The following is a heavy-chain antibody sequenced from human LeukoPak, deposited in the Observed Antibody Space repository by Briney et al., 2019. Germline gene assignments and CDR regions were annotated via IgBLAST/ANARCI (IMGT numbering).Heavy chain of an antibody. CDR3: AKALIRRPFDI. CDR2: ISYDGSNK. J-gene: IGHJ3*02. V-gene: IGHV3-30*18. Sequence: GGSLRLSCAASGFTFSSYDMHWVRQAPGKGLEWVAVISYDGSNKYYADSVKGRFTISRDNSKNTLYLQMNSLRAEDTAVYYCAKALIRRPFDIWGQGTMVTVSS. D-gene: IGHD2/OR15-2a*01. CDR1: GFTFSSYD.